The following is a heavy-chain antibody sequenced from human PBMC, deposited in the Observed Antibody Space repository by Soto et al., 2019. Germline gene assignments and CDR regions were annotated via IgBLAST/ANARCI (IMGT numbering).Heavy chain of an antibody. CDR1: GYTFTSYG. J-gene: IGHJ3*02. CDR2: ISAYSGNT. CDR3: ARDPAVVTPAAFDI. D-gene: IGHD2-21*02. V-gene: IGHV1-18*04. Sequence: GASVKVSCKASGYTFTSYGISWVRQAPGQGLEWMGWISAYSGNTNYAQKLQGRVTMTTDTSTSTAYMELRSLRSDDTAVYYCARDPAVVTPAAFDIWGQGTMVTVSS.